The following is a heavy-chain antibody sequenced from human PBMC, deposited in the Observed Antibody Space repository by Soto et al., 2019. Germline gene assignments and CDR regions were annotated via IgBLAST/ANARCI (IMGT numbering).Heavy chain of an antibody. Sequence: GGSLRLSCAASGFTFSSDGMHWVRQAPGKGLEWVAVISYDGSNKYYADSVKGRFTISRDNSKNTLYLQMNSLRAEDTAVYYCAKATVAHYYYYYMDVWGKGTTVTVSS. CDR1: GFTFSSDG. D-gene: IGHD1-1*01. CDR3: AKATVAHYYYYYMDV. J-gene: IGHJ6*03. V-gene: IGHV3-30*18. CDR2: ISYDGSNK.